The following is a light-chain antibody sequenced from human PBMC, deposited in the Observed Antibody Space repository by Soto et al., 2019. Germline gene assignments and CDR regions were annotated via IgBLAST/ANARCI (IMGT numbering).Light chain of an antibody. CDR1: QNISNY. CDR3: QQRYNWPRT. J-gene: IGKJ1*01. V-gene: IGKV3-11*01. Sequence: IVLTQSPATLSLSPGIRATLSCRASQNISNYLIWYQQKPRQAPRLLIYDVSNRATGIPARFSGSGSGTDFTLPISSLEPEDFAVYYCQQRYNWPRTFGQGTKVDIK. CDR2: DVS.